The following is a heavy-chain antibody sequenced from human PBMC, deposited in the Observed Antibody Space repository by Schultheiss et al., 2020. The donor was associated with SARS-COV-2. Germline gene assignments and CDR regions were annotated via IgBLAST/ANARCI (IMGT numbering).Heavy chain of an antibody. CDR1: GFTFSGSA. CDR2: IRSKANSYAT. D-gene: IGHD5-24*01. Sequence: GGSLRLSCAASGFTFSGSAMHWVRQASGKGLEWVGRIRSKANSYATAYAASVKGRFTISRDDSKNTAYLQMNSLKTEDTAVYYCASAVRDGYASGGLWGQGTLVTVSS. V-gene: IGHV3-73*01. CDR3: ASAVRDGYASGGL. J-gene: IGHJ4*02.